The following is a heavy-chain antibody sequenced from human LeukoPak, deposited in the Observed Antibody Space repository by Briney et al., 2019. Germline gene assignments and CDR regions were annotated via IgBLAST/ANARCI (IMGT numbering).Heavy chain of an antibody. Sequence: PSETLSLICAASGGSISSGGYSWSWIRQPPGKGLEWIGYIYHSGSTYYNPSLKSRVTISVDRSKNQFSLKLSSVTAADTAVYYCARLKTGTNHIGSQYFDYWGQGTLVTVSS. D-gene: IGHD1-7*01. J-gene: IGHJ4*02. CDR2: IYHSGST. CDR3: ARLKTGTNHIGSQYFDY. V-gene: IGHV4-30-2*01. CDR1: GGSISSGGYS.